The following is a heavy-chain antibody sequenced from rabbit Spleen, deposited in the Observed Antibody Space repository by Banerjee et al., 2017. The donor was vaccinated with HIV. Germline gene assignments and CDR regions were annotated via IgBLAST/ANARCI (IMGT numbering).Heavy chain of an antibody. D-gene: IGHD1-1*01. CDR1: GFSFSNKAV. V-gene: IGHV1S45*01. CDR2: INAITGKA. CDR3: ARDTSSSFSSYGMDL. J-gene: IGHJ6*01. Sequence: QEQLVESGGGLVQPGGSLKLSCTASGFSFSNKAVMRWVRQAPGKGLERIACINAITGKAVYASWAKGRFTFSKTSSTTVTLQMTSLTAADTATYFCARDTSSSFSSYGMDLWGQGTLVTVS.